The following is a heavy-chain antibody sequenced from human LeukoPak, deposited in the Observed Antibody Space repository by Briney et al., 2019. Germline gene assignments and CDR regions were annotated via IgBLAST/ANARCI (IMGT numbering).Heavy chain of an antibody. CDR2: INPSGGST. CDR3: ATAPTTVTTRFGAFDI. Sequence: ASVKVSCKASGYTFTSYYIHWVRQAPGQGLEWMGLINPSGGSTNYAQKFQGRVTMTEDTSTDTAYMELSSLRSEDTAVYYCATAPTTVTTRFGAFDIWGQGTMVTVSS. D-gene: IGHD4-17*01. V-gene: IGHV1-46*01. J-gene: IGHJ3*02. CDR1: GYTFTSYY.